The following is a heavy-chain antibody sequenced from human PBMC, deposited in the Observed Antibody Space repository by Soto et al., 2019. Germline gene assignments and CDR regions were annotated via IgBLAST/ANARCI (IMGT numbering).Heavy chain of an antibody. CDR3: AGALIQLWPHYYYGMDV. Sequence: QVQLQESGPGLVKPSQTLSLTCTVSGGSITSGDYYWSWIRQPPGKGLEWLGYIYYSGSTYHTPFLKSRVTISVDTSNNQFSLKLSSVTAADKAVYYCAGALIQLWPHYYYGMDVWGHGTTVTVSS. D-gene: IGHD5-18*01. CDR2: IYYSGST. J-gene: IGHJ6*02. V-gene: IGHV4-30-4*01. CDR1: GGSITSGDYY.